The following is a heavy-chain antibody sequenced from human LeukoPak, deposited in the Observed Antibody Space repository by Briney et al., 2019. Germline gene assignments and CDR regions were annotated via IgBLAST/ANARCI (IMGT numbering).Heavy chain of an antibody. D-gene: IGHD5-18*01. V-gene: IGHV4-59*01. CDR3: ARLNPQYSRFDY. CDR2: IYYSGST. Sequence: SETLSLTCTVSGGSLSSYYWSWIRQPPGKGLEWIGYIYYSGSTNYNPSLKSRVTISVDTSKNQFSLKLSSVTAADTAVYYCARLNPQYSRFDYWGQGTLVTVSS. CDR1: GGSLSSYY. J-gene: IGHJ4*02.